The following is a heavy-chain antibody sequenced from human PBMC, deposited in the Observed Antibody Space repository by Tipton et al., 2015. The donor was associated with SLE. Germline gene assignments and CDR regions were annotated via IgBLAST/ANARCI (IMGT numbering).Heavy chain of an antibody. Sequence: TLSLTCTVSGGSISSSSYYWSWIRQPPGKGLEWIGEINHSGSTNYNPSLKSRVTISVDTSKNQFSLKLRSVTAADTAVYYCARDRGGYRYYYGMDVWGQGTTVTVSS. CDR3: ARDRGGYRYYYGMDV. J-gene: IGHJ6*02. CDR1: GGSISSSSYY. CDR2: INHSGST. D-gene: IGHD3-16*01. V-gene: IGHV4-39*07.